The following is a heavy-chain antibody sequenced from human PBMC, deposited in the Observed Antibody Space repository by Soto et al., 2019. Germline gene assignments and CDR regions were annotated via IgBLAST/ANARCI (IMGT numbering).Heavy chain of an antibody. V-gene: IGHV1-69*04. CDR3: ARDGPGYCSSTSCYDDAFDI. Sequence: SVKVSCKASGGTFSSYTISWVRQAPGQGLEWMGRIIPILGIANYAQKFQGRVTITADKSTSTAYMELSSLRSEDTAVYYCARDGPGYCSSTSCYDDAFDIWGQGTMVTVSS. D-gene: IGHD2-2*03. J-gene: IGHJ3*02. CDR2: IIPILGIA. CDR1: GGTFSSYT.